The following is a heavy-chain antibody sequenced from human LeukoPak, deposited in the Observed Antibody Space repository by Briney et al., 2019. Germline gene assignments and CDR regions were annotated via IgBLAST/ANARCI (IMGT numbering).Heavy chain of an antibody. J-gene: IGHJ4*02. CDR2: INSDGSSS. V-gene: IGHV3-74*01. D-gene: IGHD1-14*01. Sequence: SGGSLRLSCVVSGFTLTSYWIHWVRQAPGKGLVWVSRINSDGSSSSYADSVKGRFTSSRDNAKNTVYLQMNTLRADDTAVYYCSKATGPNSFRYIEYWGQGTLVTVSS. CDR1: GFTLTSYW. CDR3: SKATGPNSFRYIEY.